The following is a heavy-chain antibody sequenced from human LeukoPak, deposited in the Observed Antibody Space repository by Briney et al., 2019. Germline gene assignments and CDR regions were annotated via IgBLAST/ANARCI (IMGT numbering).Heavy chain of an antibody. Sequence: GGSLSLSCAASGFTFSGSAMHWVRQASGKGLEWVGRIRSKANSYATAYAASVKGRFTISRDDSKNTAYLQMNSLKTEDTAVYYCTRRAPAVAGDYYYYMDVWGKGTTVTVSS. CDR1: GFTFSGSA. J-gene: IGHJ6*03. CDR2: IRSKANSYAT. D-gene: IGHD6-19*01. V-gene: IGHV3-73*01. CDR3: TRRAPAVAGDYYYYMDV.